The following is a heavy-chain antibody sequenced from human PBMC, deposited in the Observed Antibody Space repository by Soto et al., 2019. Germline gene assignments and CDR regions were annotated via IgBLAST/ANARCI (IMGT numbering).Heavy chain of an antibody. CDR3: AREVQSGTFDY. Sequence: QVQLVQSGAEVKKPGASVKVSCKASGYTFTSYYMHWVRQAPGQGLEWMGIINPSGGSTSYAQKFRGRVTMTRDTSTSTVYMELSSLRSEDTAVYYCAREVQSGTFDYWGQGTLVTVSS. J-gene: IGHJ4*02. D-gene: IGHD6-19*01. V-gene: IGHV1-46*01. CDR1: GYTFTSYY. CDR2: INPSGGST.